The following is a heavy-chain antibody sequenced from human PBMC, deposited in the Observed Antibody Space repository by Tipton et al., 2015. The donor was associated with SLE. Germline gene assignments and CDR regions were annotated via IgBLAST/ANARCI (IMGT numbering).Heavy chain of an antibody. V-gene: IGHV3-7*01. Sequence: SLRLSCAASRFTFSTYWMSWVRQAPGEGLEWVANIKQDGSAAYYVDSVKGRFTISRDNAKNLLYLQMNSLRADDTAVNFCARDMGDLWGQGTLVTVPS. CDR3: ARDMGDL. J-gene: IGHJ5*02. CDR1: RFTFSTYW. D-gene: IGHD3-10*01. CDR2: IKQDGSAA.